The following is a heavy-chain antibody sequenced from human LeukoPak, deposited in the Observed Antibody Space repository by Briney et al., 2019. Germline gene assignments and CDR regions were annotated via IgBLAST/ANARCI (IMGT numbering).Heavy chain of an antibody. CDR1: GGSISSSGYY. J-gene: IGHJ5*02. V-gene: IGHV4-39*07. CDR3: ARENYCTNGVCWAFDP. D-gene: IGHD2-8*01. CDR2: IYYTGSS. Sequence: PSETLSLTCTVSGGSISSSGYYWGWIRQPPGKGLEWIGNIYYTGSSSYNSSLKSRVTISVDTSKNQFSLQLSSVTAADTAVYYCARENYCTNGVCWAFDPWGQGTLVTVSS.